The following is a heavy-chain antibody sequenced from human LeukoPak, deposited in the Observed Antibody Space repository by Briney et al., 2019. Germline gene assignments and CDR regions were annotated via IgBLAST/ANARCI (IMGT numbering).Heavy chain of an antibody. CDR3: AREGRIAAAGPFVY. D-gene: IGHD6-13*01. V-gene: IGHV4-28*03. CDR1: GYSINSGNW. Sequence: SETLSLTCAVSGYSINSGNWWGWIRQPPGKGLEWVGHIYYAGSTYYNPSLKSRITMSVDTSRNQFSLKLSSVTAVDTAVYYCAREGRIAAAGPFVYWGQGTLVTVSS. CDR2: IYYAGST. J-gene: IGHJ4*02.